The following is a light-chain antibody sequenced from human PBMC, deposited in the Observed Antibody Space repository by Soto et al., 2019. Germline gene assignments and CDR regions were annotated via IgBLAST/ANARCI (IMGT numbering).Light chain of an antibody. CDR1: QSISSW. J-gene: IGKJ4*01. CDR3: EDYSSSSGLT. Sequence: DIQMTQSPSTLSASVGDRVTITCRASQSISSWLAWYQQKPGKAPKLLIFQASSLKSGVPSRFSGSGSATEYNLTIRSLQPDDFATYYCEDYSSSSGLTFGGGTKVEIK. V-gene: IGKV1-5*03. CDR2: QAS.